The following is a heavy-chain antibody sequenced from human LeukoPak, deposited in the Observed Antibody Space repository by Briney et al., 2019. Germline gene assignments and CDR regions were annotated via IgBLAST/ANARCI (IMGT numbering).Heavy chain of an antibody. D-gene: IGHD5-18*01. Sequence: PSETLSLTCALSGGSITSHNWWNWVRQPPGKGLEWSGEIYHSGSTNYNPSLKGRVTISVDKSKNQFSLNLTSVTAEDTAVYYCARLRSNSYGYWGGFDYWGQGTLVTVSS. CDR1: GGSITSHNW. CDR2: IYHSGST. CDR3: ARLRSNSYGYWGGFDY. V-gene: IGHV4-4*02. J-gene: IGHJ4*02.